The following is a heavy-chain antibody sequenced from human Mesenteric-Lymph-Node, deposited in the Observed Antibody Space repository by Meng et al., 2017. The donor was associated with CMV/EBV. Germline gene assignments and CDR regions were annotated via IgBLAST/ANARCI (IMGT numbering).Heavy chain of an antibody. CDR2: SSDTGTT. CDR1: GFTVSNKY. CDR3: VTERGTSGYEFLDY. J-gene: IGHJ4*02. V-gene: IGHV3-53*01. Sequence: GGSLRLSCAASGFTVSNKYMNWVRQAPGKGLECVSTSSDTGTTYYADSVKGRFTISRDHSKNTVYLQMDSLRAEDTAAYYCVTERGTSGYEFLDYWGQGTLVTVSS. D-gene: IGHD3-3*01.